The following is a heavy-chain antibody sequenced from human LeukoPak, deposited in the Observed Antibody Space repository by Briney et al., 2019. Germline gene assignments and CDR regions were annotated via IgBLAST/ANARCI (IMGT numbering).Heavy chain of an antibody. CDR1: GGSITSSNYY. CDR2: IYHSEDT. J-gene: IGHJ5*02. V-gene: IGHV4-39*02. CDR3: ATPSKWDLSDLDR. Sequence: SETLSLTCSVSGGSITSSNYYWAWIRQPPGKGLEWIGSIYHSEDTYYNPSLRSRVTISVDTSKKHFSLKVNSVTSADTAVYYRATPSKWDLSDLDRWGQGTLVTVSS. D-gene: IGHD1-26*01.